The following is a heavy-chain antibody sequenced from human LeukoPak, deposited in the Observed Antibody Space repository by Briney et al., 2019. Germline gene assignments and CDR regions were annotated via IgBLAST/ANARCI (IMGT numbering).Heavy chain of an antibody. J-gene: IGHJ4*02. D-gene: IGHD6-13*01. CDR3: ARNEGVSAAAGTVYFDY. V-gene: IGHV4-59*01. CDR2: IYYSGST. Sequence: SETLSLTCTVSGGSISSYYWSWIRQPPGKGLEWIGYIYYSGSTNYNPSLKSRVTISVDTSKNQSSLKLSSVTAADTAVYYCARNEGVSAAAGTVYFDYWGQGTLVTVSS. CDR1: GGSISSYY.